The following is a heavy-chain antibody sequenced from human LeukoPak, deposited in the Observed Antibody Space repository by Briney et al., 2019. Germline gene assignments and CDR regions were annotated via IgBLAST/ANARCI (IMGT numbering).Heavy chain of an antibody. D-gene: IGHD5-18*01. Sequence: SETLSLTCTVSGGSMNNYYWSWIRQPPGKGLEWLGYIHYSGITNYNPSLKSRVTISVDTSKNQFSLKLSSVTAADTAVYYCARALRSGGIQLWLVEYYYGMDVWGQGTTVTVSS. CDR1: GGSMNNYY. CDR3: ARALRSGGIQLWLVEYYYGMDV. J-gene: IGHJ6*02. V-gene: IGHV4-59*12. CDR2: IHYSGIT.